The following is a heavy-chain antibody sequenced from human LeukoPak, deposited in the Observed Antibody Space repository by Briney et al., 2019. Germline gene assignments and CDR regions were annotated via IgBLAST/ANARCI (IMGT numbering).Heavy chain of an antibody. CDR2: INHSGST. CDR1: GGSFSGYY. J-gene: IGHJ4*02. D-gene: IGHD3-16*02. Sequence: SETLSLTCAVCGGSFSGYYWSWIRQPPGKGLEWIGEINHSGSTNYNPSLKSRVTISVDTSKNQFSLKLSSVTAADTAVYYCARGTPTDYVWGSYRPPDYWGQGTLVTVSS. V-gene: IGHV4-34*01. CDR3: ARGTPTDYVWGSYRPPDY.